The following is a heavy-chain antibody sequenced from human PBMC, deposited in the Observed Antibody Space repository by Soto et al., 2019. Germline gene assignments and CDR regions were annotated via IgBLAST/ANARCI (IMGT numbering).Heavy chain of an antibody. Sequence: EVQLLESGGGLVQPGGSLRLSCAASGFTFSSYAMSWVRQAPGKGLEWVSAISGSGGSTYYADSVKGRFTISRDNSKNTLYLQMNSLRAEHTAVYYCAKGDVARPASNWFDPWGQGTLVTVSS. V-gene: IGHV3-23*01. CDR3: AKGDVARPASNWFDP. CDR1: GFTFSSYA. J-gene: IGHJ5*02. CDR2: ISGSGGST.